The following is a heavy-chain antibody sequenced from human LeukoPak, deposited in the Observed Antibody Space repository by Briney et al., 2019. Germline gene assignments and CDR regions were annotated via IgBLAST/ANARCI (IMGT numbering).Heavy chain of an antibody. V-gene: IGHV1-2*06. D-gene: IGHD1-26*01. CDR1: GYTFTGYY. J-gene: IGHJ4*02. CDR2: INPNSGGT. Sequence: ASVKVSCKASGYTFTGYYMHWVRQAPGQGLEWMGRINPNSGGTNYAQKFQGRVTMTRDTSISTAYMELSRLRSDDTAVYYCARAWRISGSHSDFAYWGQGTLVTVSS. CDR3: ARAWRISGSHSDFAY.